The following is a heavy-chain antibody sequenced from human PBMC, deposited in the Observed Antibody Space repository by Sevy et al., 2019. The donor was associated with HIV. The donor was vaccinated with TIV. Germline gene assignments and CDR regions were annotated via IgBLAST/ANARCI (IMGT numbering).Heavy chain of an antibody. CDR1: GGSFSGYY. Sequence: SETLSLTCAVYGGSFSGYYWSWIRQPPGKGLEWIGEINHGGSTNDNPSLKSRVTITVDTSKNQFSLKLSSVTAADPAVYYCAREDDVRGYWGQGTLVTVSS. CDR2: INHGGST. J-gene: IGHJ4*02. CDR3: AREDDVRGY. V-gene: IGHV4-34*01. D-gene: IGHD1-1*01.